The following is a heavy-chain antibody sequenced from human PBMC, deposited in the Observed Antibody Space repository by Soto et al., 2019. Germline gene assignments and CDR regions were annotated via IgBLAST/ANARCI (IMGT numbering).Heavy chain of an antibody. D-gene: IGHD6-19*01. CDR2: INPSRGLT. V-gene: IGHV1-46*01. CDR3: ARDGVPIAGRSGYFDY. CDR1: GYTFSNYY. Sequence: ASVKASCNASGYTFSNYYIHWVRQTPGQGPEWIGVINPSRGLTTYAQKFQGRVSMTRDRSTTTVYMELSSLRSEDTAIYYCARDGVPIAGRSGYFDYWGPGTQVTVSS. J-gene: IGHJ4*02.